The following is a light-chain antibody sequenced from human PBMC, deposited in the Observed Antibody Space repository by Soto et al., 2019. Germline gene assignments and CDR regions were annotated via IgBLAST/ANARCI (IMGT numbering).Light chain of an antibody. V-gene: IGKV4-1*01. Sequence: DIVMTQSPDSLAVSLGERATINCKSSQRVLYSSNNKNYLAWYQQKPGQPPKLLIYWASTRESGVPDRFSGSGSVTDFTLTISSLQAEDVAVYYCQQYYSTPPTFGGGTKVEIK. CDR3: QQYYSTPPT. CDR2: WAS. CDR1: QRVLYSSNNKNY. J-gene: IGKJ4*01.